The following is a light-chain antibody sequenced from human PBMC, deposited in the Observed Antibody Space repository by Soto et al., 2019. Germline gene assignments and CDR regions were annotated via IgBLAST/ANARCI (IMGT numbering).Light chain of an antibody. CDR2: LGS. V-gene: IGKV2-28*01. Sequence: DIVMTQSPLPLPVTPGEPASISCRASQSLLHSDGYNYVDWYLQKPGQSPQLLIYLGSNRAAGVPDRLSGSGSGTDFTLKISRVEAEDVGVYFCMPSLHPPPTFGGGTKVEIK. J-gene: IGKJ4*01. CDR3: MPSLHPPPT. CDR1: QSLLHSDGYNY.